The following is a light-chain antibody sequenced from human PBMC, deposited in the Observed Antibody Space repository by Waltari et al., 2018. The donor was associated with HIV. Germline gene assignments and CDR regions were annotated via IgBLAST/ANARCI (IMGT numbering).Light chain of an antibody. CDR2: GAS. CDR3: QQYNKWPRT. J-gene: IGKJ1*01. CDR1: QNVITN. Sequence: ERVMTQSPATLSVSPGERVSPSCTASQNVITNLAWYQHKPGQAPRLLYYGASTRATGSPPTCSGGGSWTEFTLTHGSLQSEDFTFYYCQQYNKWPRTFGQGTKVEVK. V-gene: IGKV3-15*01.